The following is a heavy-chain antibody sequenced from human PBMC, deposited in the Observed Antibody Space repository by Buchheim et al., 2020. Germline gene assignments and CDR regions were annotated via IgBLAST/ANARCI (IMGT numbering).Heavy chain of an antibody. Sequence: QVQLQQWGAGLLKPSETLSLTCAVYGGSFSGYYWSWIRQPPGKGLEWIGEINHSGSTNYNPSLKSRVTISVDTSKNQFSLKLSSVTAADTAVYYCARVLRHSSSYYRNWFDPWGQGTL. J-gene: IGHJ5*02. CDR1: GGSFSGYY. D-gene: IGHD3-22*01. CDR3: ARVLRHSSSYYRNWFDP. CDR2: INHSGST. V-gene: IGHV4-34*01.